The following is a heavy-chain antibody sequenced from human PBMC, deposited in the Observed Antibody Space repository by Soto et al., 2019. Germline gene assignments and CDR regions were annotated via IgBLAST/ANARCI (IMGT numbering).Heavy chain of an antibody. Sequence: ASETLSLTCTVSGGSISSYYWSWIRQPPGKGLEWIGHIYYSGSTNYNPSLKSRVTISVDTSKNQFSLKLSSVTAADTAVYYCARRWGYTFDYWGQGTLVTVSS. CDR2: IYYSGST. CDR3: ARRWGYTFDY. CDR1: GGSISSYY. J-gene: IGHJ4*02. V-gene: IGHV4-59*08. D-gene: IGHD5-12*01.